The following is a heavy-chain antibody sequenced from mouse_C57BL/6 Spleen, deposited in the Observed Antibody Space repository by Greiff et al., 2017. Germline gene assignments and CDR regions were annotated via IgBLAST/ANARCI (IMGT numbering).Heavy chain of an antibody. CDR3: ARAGVYYGFDY. CDR2: ISYDGSN. Sequence: QSGPGLVKPSQSLSLTCSVTGYSITSGYYWNWIRQFPGNKLEWMGYISYDGSNNYNPSLKNRISITRDTSKNQFFLKLNSVTTEDTATXYCARAGVYYGFDYWGQGTTLTVSS. D-gene: IGHD1-1*01. CDR1: GYSITSGYY. J-gene: IGHJ2*01. V-gene: IGHV3-6*01.